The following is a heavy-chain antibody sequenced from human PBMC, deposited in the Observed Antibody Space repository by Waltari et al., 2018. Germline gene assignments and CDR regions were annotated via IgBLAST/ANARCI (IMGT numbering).Heavy chain of an antibody. CDR2: IYYSGST. Sequence: QVQLQESGPGLVKPSQTLSLTCTVSAASISRGDYYWSWIRQPPGKGLEWIGYIYYSGSTYYNPSLKSRVTISVDTSKNQFSLKLSSVTAADTAVYYCARASHSYYYDSTGPFDYWGQGTLVTVSS. D-gene: IGHD3-22*01. J-gene: IGHJ4*02. CDR3: ARASHSYYYDSTGPFDY. CDR1: AASISRGDYY. V-gene: IGHV4-30-4*08.